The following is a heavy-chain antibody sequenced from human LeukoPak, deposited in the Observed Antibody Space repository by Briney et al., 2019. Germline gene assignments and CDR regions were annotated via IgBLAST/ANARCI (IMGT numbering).Heavy chain of an antibody. D-gene: IGHD1-14*01. CDR2: IYYSGST. V-gene: IGHV4-39*01. J-gene: IGHJ6*03. CDR3: ARGKVSTQPRKYYYYYYMDV. CDR1: GGSISSSSYY. Sequence: PSETLSLTCTVSGGSISSSSYYWGWIRQPPGKGLEWIGSIYYSGSTYYNPSLKSRVTISVDTSKNQFSLKLSSVAAADTAVYYCARGKVSTQPRKYYYYYYMDVWGKGTTVTVSS.